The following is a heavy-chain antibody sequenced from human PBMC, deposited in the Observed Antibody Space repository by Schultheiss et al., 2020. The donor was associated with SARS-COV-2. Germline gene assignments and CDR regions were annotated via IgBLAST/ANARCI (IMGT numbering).Heavy chain of an antibody. CDR3: ARVFVLYGDYYDYYYMDV. V-gene: IGHV4-31*03. D-gene: IGHD4-17*01. J-gene: IGHJ6*03. Sequence: SQTLSLTCTVSGGSISSGGYYWSWIRQHPGKGLEWIGYIYYSGSTYYNPSLKSRVTISVDTSKNQFSLKLSSVTAADTAVYYCARVFVLYGDYYDYYYMDVWGKGTTVTVSS. CDR1: GGSISSGGYY. CDR2: IYYSGST.